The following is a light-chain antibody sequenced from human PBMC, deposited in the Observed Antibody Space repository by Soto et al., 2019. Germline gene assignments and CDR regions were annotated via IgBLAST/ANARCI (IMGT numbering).Light chain of an antibody. CDR2: DVD. CDR3: CSFAGQDTLGI. J-gene: IGLJ2*01. Sequence: QSALTQPRSVSVSPGQSVTISCAGTSSDVGAYNYVSWYQQYPGKAPKFIIYDVDKRPSGVPDRFSGSKSGNTASLTISGLQADDEADYYCCSFAGQDTLGIFGGGTKLTVL. V-gene: IGLV2-11*01. CDR1: SSDVGAYNY.